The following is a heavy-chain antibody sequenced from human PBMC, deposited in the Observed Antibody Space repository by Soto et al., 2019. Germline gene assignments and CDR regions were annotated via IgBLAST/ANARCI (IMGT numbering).Heavy chain of an antibody. CDR1: GFTFSSYA. V-gene: IGHV3-23*01. J-gene: IGHJ4*02. D-gene: IGHD3-22*01. CDR2: ISGSGGYT. Sequence: EVQLLESGGGLVQPGGSLRLSCTASGFTFSSYAMSWVRQAPGKGLEWVSGISGSGGYTYYADSVKGRFTISRDNSKNTLFLQMNSLRVEDTAVYYCAKDIGYYDVEGLQDYWGQGTLVTVSS. CDR3: AKDIGYYDVEGLQDY.